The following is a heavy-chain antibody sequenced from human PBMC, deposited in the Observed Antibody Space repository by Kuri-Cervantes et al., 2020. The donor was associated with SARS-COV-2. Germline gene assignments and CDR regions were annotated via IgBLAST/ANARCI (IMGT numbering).Heavy chain of an antibody. CDR3: AKIVAGWELLYYFDY. D-gene: IGHD1-26*01. J-gene: IGHJ4*02. Sequence: GEALKISCAASGFTFSSYAMSWVRQAPGKGLEWVSAISGSGGSTYYADSVKGRFTISRDNSKNTLDLQMNSLRAEDTAVYYCAKIVAGWELLYYFDYWGQGTLVTVSS. CDR2: ISGSGGST. V-gene: IGHV3-23*01. CDR1: GFTFSSYA.